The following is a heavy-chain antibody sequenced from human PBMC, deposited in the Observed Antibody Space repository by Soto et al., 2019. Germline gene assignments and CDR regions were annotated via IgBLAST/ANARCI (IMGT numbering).Heavy chain of an antibody. CDR2: LYPPGST. D-gene: IGHD3-9*01. CDR1: GGSNSNYN. CDR3: ARELPSIYEILTGHFDH. J-gene: IGHJ4*02. Sequence: SATLSLTRTVSGGSNSNYNWSWIQQHAWEGLEWIGRLYPPGSTHYNPSLKSRVTLSIDMSKNQFSLKLNSLTAADTAVYYCARELPSIYEILTGHFDHWGQVTLVTVS. V-gene: IGHV4-4*07.